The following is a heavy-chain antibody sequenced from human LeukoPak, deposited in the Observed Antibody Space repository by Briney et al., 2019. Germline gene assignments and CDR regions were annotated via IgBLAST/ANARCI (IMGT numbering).Heavy chain of an antibody. J-gene: IGHJ4*02. D-gene: IGHD4-17*01. CDR2: ISYDGSNK. V-gene: IGHV3-30-3*01. Sequence: GGSLRLSCAASGFTFSNFAMHWVRQAPGKGLEWVAVISYDGSNKYYAHSVKGRFTISRDTSKNTLYLQMNSLRAEDTALYYCAREDADYTFSFDFWGQGTLVTVSS. CDR1: GFTFSNFA. CDR3: AREDADYTFSFDF.